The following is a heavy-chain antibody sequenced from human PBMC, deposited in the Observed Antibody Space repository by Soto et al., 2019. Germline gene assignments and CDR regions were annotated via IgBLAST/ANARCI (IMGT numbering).Heavy chain of an antibody. CDR2: IYYSGST. CDR3: ASRGSAHRVDY. Sequence: QVQLQESGPGLVKPSETLSLTCTVSGGSVSSGSYYWSWIRQPPGKGLEWIGYIYYSGSTNYNPSLTSRVTISVDTSKNQFSLELSSVTAADTAVYYCASRGSAHRVDYWGQGTLVTVSS. CDR1: GGSVSSGSYY. V-gene: IGHV4-61*01. D-gene: IGHD1-26*01. J-gene: IGHJ4*02.